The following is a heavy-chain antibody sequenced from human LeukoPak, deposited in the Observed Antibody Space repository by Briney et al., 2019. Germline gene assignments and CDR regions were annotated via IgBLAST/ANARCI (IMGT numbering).Heavy chain of an antibody. CDR2: IRYGGSHK. CDR3: ARDRRGYSYGVETYYFDY. CDR1: GFTFSSSG. D-gene: IGHD5-18*01. J-gene: IGHJ4*02. V-gene: IGHV3-30*02. Sequence: GGSLRLSCAASGFTFSSSGMHWVRQAPGKGLEWVAFIRYGGSHKYYADSVKGRFTISRDNAKNSLYLQMNSLRAEDTAVYYCARDRRGYSYGVETYYFDYWGQGTLVTVSS.